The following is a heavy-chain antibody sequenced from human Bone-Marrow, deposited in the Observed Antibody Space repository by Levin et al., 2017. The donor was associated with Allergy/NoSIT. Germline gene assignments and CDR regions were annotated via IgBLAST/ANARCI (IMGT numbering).Heavy chain of an antibody. CDR3: ARHGRDHYYSDHYMDG. D-gene: IGHD1-1*01. CDR1: GGSISSSSYY. Sequence: KPSETLSLTCTVSGGSISSSSYYWGWIRQPPGKGLEWIGSIYYGGSTYYNPSLKSRVTISVDTSKNQFSLRLSSVTAADTAVYYCARHGRDHYYSDHYMDGWGKGTTVTVSS. V-gene: IGHV4-39*01. CDR2: IYYGGST. J-gene: IGHJ6*03.